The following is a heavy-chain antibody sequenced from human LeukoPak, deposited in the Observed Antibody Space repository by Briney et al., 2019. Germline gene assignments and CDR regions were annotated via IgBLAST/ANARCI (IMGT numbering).Heavy chain of an antibody. J-gene: IGHJ4*02. CDR1: GFTFSGSA. CDR3: AKDRVVVVPAASDY. V-gene: IGHV3-73*01. Sequence: GGSLRLSCAASGFTFSGSAMHWVRQASGKGLEWVGRIRSKANSYATAYAASVKGRFTISRDDSKNTAYLQMNSLKTEDTAVYYCAKDRVVVVPAASDYWGQGTLVTVSS. CDR2: IRSKANSYAT. D-gene: IGHD2-2*01.